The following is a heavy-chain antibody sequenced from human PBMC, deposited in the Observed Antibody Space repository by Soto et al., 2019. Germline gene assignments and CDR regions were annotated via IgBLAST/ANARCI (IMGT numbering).Heavy chain of an antibody. D-gene: IGHD2-2*02. Sequence: ESLKISCKGSGYSFTSYWISWVRQMPGKGLEWMGRIDPSDSYINYSPSFQGHVTISADKSISTAYLQWSSLKASDTAMYYCARFGCSRTSWYTGGGYYYYYGMDVWGQGTTVTVSS. V-gene: IGHV5-10-1*01. J-gene: IGHJ6*02. CDR3: ARFGCSRTSWYTGGGYYYYYGMDV. CDR2: IDPSDSYI. CDR1: GYSFTSYW.